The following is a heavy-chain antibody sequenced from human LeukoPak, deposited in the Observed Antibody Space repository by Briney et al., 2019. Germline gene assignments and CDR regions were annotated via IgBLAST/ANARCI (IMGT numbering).Heavy chain of an antibody. CDR1: GFTFSGSA. D-gene: IGHD6-19*01. J-gene: IGHJ4*02. V-gene: IGHV3-73*01. CDR3: TRPGSVFDY. CDR2: IRSKANSYAT. Sequence: PGGSLRLSCAASGFTFSGSAMHWVRQASGKGLEWVGRIRSKANSYATAYAASVKGRFTISRDDSKNTAYLQMNSLKTEDTAVYYCTRPGSVFDYWGQGTLVTVSS.